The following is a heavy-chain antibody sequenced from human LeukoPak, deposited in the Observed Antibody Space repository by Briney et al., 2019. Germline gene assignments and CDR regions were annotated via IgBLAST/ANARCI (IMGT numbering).Heavy chain of an antibody. J-gene: IGHJ4*02. CDR1: GYTFPSHG. D-gene: IGHD6-13*01. CDR2: INAGYGNT. Sequence: GASVKVSCKASGYTFPSHGMHWVRQAPGQRLEWMGWINAGYGNTKYSQKFQDRVTITRDTSATTAYMELSSLKSEDTAVYYCARATSSSWYETVFDYWGQGTLVTVSS. V-gene: IGHV1-3*01. CDR3: ARATSSSWYETVFDY.